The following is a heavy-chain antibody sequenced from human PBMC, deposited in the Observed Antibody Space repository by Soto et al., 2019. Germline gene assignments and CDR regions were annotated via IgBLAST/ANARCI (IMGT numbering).Heavy chain of an antibody. D-gene: IGHD2-2*02. CDR3: AANMVGYCSSTSCYKPYYYYYGMDV. CDR2: IVVGSGNT. V-gene: IGHV1-58*01. J-gene: IGHJ6*02. CDR1: GFTFTSSA. Sequence: GASVKVSCKASGFTFTSSAVQWVRQARGQRLEWIGWIVVGSGNTNYAQKFQERVTITRDMSTSTAYMELSSLRSEDTAVYYCAANMVGYCSSTSCYKPYYYYYGMDVWGQGTTVTVSS.